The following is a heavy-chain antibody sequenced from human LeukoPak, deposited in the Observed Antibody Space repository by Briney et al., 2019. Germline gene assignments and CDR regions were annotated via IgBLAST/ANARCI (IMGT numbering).Heavy chain of an antibody. CDR2: IYHNGNT. V-gene: IGHV4-38-2*02. CDR3: ARDKRDFYDSSGYSPGYYYYMDV. J-gene: IGHJ6*03. CDR1: GYSISSGYY. D-gene: IGHD3-22*01. Sequence: PSETLSLTCTVSGYSISSGYYWGWIRPPPGKGLEWIGSIYHNGNTYYNPSLKSRVTILVDTSKNQFSLKLTSVTAADTAVYYCARDKRDFYDSSGYSPGYYYYMDVWGKGTTVTVSS.